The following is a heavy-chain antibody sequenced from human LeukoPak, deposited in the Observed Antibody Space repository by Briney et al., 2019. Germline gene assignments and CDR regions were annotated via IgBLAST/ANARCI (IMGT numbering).Heavy chain of an antibody. V-gene: IGHV4-59*01. J-gene: IGHJ4*02. CDR3: STIPVYNSGSYHFDY. Sequence: SETLSLTCTVSGGSISSYYWNWIRQPPGRGLEWIGYIHYSGSTTYNPSLKSRVTLSVDMSKNLFSLKQSSVTAADTAVDYCSTIPVYNSGSYHFDYWGQGTLVAVSS. D-gene: IGHD3-10*01. CDR1: GGSISSYY. CDR2: IHYSGST.